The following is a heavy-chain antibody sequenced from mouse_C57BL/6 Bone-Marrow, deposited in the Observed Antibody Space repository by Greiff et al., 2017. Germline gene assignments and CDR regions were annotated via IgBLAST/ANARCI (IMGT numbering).Heavy chain of an antibody. CDR1: GYAFSSSW. CDR2: IYPGDGDT. D-gene: IGHD2-3*01. CDR3: ARGDGGAMDY. V-gene: IGHV1-82*01. J-gene: IGHJ4*01. Sequence: QVQLQQSGPELVKPGASVKISCKASGYAFSSSWMNWVKQRPGKGLEWIGRIYPGDGDTNYNGKFKGKATLTADKSSSTAYMQLSSLTSEDSAVYFCARGDGGAMDYWGQGTSVTVSS.